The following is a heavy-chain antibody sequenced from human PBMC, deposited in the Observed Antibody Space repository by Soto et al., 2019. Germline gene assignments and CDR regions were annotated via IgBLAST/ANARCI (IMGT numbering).Heavy chain of an antibody. Sequence: GGSLRLSCAASGFTFSSYSMNWVRQAPGKGLEWVSSISSSSSYMYYADSVKGRFTISRDNAKNSLYLQMNSLRAEDTAVYYCARDDNWNYAFDYWGQGTLVTVSS. V-gene: IGHV3-21*01. J-gene: IGHJ4*02. CDR3: ARDDNWNYAFDY. CDR2: ISSSSSYM. CDR1: GFTFSSYS. D-gene: IGHD1-7*01.